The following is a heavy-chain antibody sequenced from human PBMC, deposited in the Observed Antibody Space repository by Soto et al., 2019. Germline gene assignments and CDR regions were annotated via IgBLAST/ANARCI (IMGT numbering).Heavy chain of an antibody. CDR1: GGSISSGGYS. CDR2: IYHSGST. V-gene: IGHV4-30-2*01. CDR3: ARGQVVAAQH. Sequence: QLQLQESGSGLVKPSQTLSLTCAVSGGSISSGGYSWSWIRQPPGKGLEWIGYIYHSGSTSHNPSLXSRVTISVDRSQNQSSLQLTSVTAADTAVYYCARGQVVAAQHWGQGTLVTVSS. D-gene: IGHD2-15*01. J-gene: IGHJ4*02.